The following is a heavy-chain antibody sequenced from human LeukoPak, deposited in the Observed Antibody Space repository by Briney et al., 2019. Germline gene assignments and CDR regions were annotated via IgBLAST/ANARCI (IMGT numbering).Heavy chain of an antibody. CDR3: ARPYYYDSRIDP. Sequence: PSQTLCLTCTVSGVSISRGDYYWSWIRQPPGKGLEWIGYMYYSGSTYYNPSLKSRLTISLDTSKNQFSLKLSSVTAADTAVYYCARPYYYDSRIDPWGQGTLVTVSS. CDR1: GVSISRGDYY. J-gene: IGHJ5*02. CDR2: MYYSGST. D-gene: IGHD3-22*01. V-gene: IGHV4-30-4*01.